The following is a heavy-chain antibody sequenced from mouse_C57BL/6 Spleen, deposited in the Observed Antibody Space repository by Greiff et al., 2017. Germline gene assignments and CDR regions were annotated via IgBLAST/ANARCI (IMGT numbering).Heavy chain of an antibody. CDR3: AREGYGSSLDY. J-gene: IGHJ2*01. CDR2: IDPSDSET. V-gene: IGHV1-52*01. Sequence: QVQLKQPGAELVRPGSSVKLSCKASGYTFTSYWMHWVKQRPIQGLEWIGNIDPSDSETHYNQKFKDKATLTVDKSSSTAYMQLSSLTSEDSAVYYCAREGYGSSLDYWGQGTTLTVSS. CDR1: GYTFTSYW. D-gene: IGHD1-1*01.